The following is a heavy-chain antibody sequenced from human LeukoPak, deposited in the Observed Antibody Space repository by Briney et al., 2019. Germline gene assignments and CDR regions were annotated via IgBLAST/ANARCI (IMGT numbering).Heavy chain of an antibody. V-gene: IGHV3-23*01. CDR3: ARDREEMVRAPYGFDM. CDR1: GFTFTSYA. CDR2: ISGNDGST. D-gene: IGHD3-10*01. Sequence: GGSLRLSCAASGFTFTSYAMNWVRQAPGKGLEWLSTISGNDGSTYYAESVKGRFTISRDNSKSTLYLQMNSLKTEDTAVYYCARDREEMVRAPYGFDMWGQGTRVTVSS. J-gene: IGHJ3*02.